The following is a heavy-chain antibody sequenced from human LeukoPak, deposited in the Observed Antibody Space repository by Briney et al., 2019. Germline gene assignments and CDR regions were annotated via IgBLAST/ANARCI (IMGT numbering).Heavy chain of an antibody. CDR1: GGSISSYY. J-gene: IGHJ4*02. CDR3: ARLSRIFGVGLYYFDY. V-gene: IGHV4-59*08. D-gene: IGHD3-3*01. Sequence: PSETLSLTCTVSGGSISSYYWSWIRQPPGKGLEWIGYIYYSGSTNYNPSLKSRVTISVDTSKNQFSLKLSSVTAADTAVYYCARLSRIFGVGLYYFDYWGQGTLVTVS. CDR2: IYYSGST.